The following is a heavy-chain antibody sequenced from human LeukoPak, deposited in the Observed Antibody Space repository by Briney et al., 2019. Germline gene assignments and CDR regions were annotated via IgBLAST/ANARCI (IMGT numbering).Heavy chain of an antibody. CDR3: AKEARELAARSDYYYMDV. CDR1: GFTFDDYA. CDR2: ISWNSGSI. V-gene: IGHV3-9*03. D-gene: IGHD6-6*01. Sequence: PGRSLRLSCAASGFTFDDYAMHWVRQAPGKGLEWVSGISWNSGSIGYADSVKGRFTISRDNAKNSLYLQMNSLRAEDMALYYCAKEARELAARSDYYYMDVWGKGTTVTVSS. J-gene: IGHJ6*03.